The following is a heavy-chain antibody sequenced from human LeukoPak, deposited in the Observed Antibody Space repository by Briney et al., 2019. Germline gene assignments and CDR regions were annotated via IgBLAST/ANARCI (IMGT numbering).Heavy chain of an antibody. D-gene: IGHD6-13*01. J-gene: IGHJ6*03. Sequence: SVKVSCKASGGTFSSYAISWVRQAPGQGLEWMEGIIPIFGTANYAQKFQGRVTITTDESTSTAYMELSGLRSEDTAVYYCARGGQHPAKYYYYYYMDVWGKGTTVTVSS. V-gene: IGHV1-69*05. CDR2: IIPIFGTA. CDR3: ARGGQHPAKYYYYYYMDV. CDR1: GGTFSSYA.